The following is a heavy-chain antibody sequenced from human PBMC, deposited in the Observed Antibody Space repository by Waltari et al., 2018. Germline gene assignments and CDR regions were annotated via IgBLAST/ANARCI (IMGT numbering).Heavy chain of an antibody. Sequence: QVTLKESGPVLVKPTETLTLTCTVSGFSLSNARMGVSWIRQPPGKALEWLAHLFSNDEKSYSTSLKSRLTISKDTSKSQVVLTMTNMDPVDTATYYCARAYCELWSGNSPFDYWGQGTLVTVSS. J-gene: IGHJ4*02. CDR3: ARAYCELWSGNSPFDY. CDR1: GFSLSNARMG. CDR2: LFSNDEK. D-gene: IGHD3-3*01. V-gene: IGHV2-26*01.